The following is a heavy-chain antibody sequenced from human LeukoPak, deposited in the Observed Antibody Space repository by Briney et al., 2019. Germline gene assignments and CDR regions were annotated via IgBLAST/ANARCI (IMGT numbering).Heavy chain of an antibody. J-gene: IGHJ4*02. CDR3: AKDARAYGSGPLDY. D-gene: IGHD3-10*01. V-gene: IGHV3-23*01. Sequence: GGSLTLSCAASGFTFSKYVMRWVRQAPGKGLEWVSAISTGGGSTYYAASVKGRFTISRDNSKNTLYLQMNSLRAEDTAVYYCAKDARAYGSGPLDYWGQGTLVTVSS. CDR1: GFTFSKYV. CDR2: ISTGGGST.